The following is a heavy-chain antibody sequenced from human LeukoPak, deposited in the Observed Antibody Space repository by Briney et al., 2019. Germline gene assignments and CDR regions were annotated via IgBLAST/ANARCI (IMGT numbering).Heavy chain of an antibody. J-gene: IGHJ4*02. CDR3: ARLGARQILEY. V-gene: IGHV3-48*04. Sequence: GGSLRLSCAASGFTFSSYSMNWVRQAPGKGLEWVSYVSTSSSIIYYADSVKGRFTISRDNAKNSLYLQMNSLRAEDTAVYYRARLGARQILEYWGQGTLVTVSS. CDR2: VSTSSSII. D-gene: IGHD4-17*01. CDR1: GFTFSSYS.